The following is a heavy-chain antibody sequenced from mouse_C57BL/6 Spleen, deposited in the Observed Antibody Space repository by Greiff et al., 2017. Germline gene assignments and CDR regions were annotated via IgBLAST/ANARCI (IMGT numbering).Heavy chain of an antibody. CDR2: IYPGDGDT. V-gene: IGHV1-82*01. J-gene: IGHJ1*03. CDR3: ARNAGGNYGYFEV. CDR1: GYAFSSSW. D-gene: IGHD2-1*01. Sequence: VQLQQSGPELVKPGASVKISCKASGYAFSSSWMNWVKQRPGKGLEWIGRIYPGDGDTNYNGKFKGKATLTADKSSSTAYMQLSSLTSEDSAVYFCARNAGGNYGYFEVWGTGTTVTVSS.